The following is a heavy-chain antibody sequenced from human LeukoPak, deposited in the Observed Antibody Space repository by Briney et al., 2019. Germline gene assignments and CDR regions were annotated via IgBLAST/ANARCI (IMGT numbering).Heavy chain of an antibody. D-gene: IGHD4-17*01. CDR1: AFTFRSYA. J-gene: IGHJ1*01. V-gene: IGHV3-23*01. CDR3: AKREKTVTTNFER. Sequence: PGGSLRLSCAASAFTFRSYAMSWVRQAPGKGLEWVSDISGSGGSTYYADSVKGRFIISRDNSKNTLYLEMNSLRAEDTAVYHCAKREKTVTTNFERWGQGTLITVSS. CDR2: ISGSGGST.